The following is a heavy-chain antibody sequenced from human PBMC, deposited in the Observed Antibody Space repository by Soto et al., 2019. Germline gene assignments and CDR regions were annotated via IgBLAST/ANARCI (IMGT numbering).Heavy chain of an antibody. V-gene: IGHV3-21*06. CDR2: ITGGSRYI. CDR1: GFTFSDYN. CDR3: ARELYYYDSSGYFNY. Sequence: GGSLRLSCVTSGFTFSDYNMNWVRQAPGKGLEWVAAITGGSRYIYHAESVKGRFTISRDNAKNSLYLQMNSLRAEDTAVYYCARELYYYDSSGYFNYWGQGTLVTVSS. J-gene: IGHJ4*02. D-gene: IGHD3-22*01.